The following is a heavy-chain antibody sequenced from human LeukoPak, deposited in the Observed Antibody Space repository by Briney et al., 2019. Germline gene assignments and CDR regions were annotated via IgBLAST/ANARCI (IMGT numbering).Heavy chain of an antibody. J-gene: IGHJ3*02. D-gene: IGHD2-21*02. Sequence: SVKVSCKASGVTFSSYAISWVRQAPGQGLEWMGGIIPIFGTANYAQKFQGRVTITTDESTSTAYMELSSLRSEDTAVYYCARDPRAYCGGDCYPDAFDIWGQGTMVTVSS. CDR3: ARDPRAYCGGDCYPDAFDI. V-gene: IGHV1-69*05. CDR1: GVTFSSYA. CDR2: IIPIFGTA.